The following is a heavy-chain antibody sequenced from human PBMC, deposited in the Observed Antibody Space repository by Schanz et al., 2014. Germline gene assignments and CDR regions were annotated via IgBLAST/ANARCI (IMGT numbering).Heavy chain of an antibody. V-gene: IGHV3-23*04. Sequence: EVQLVESGGGLVQPGGSLRLSCAASGFTFSTSTMHWVRQAPGKGLEWVSAISGGGGTTYYADSVKGRFTISRDDAKKSMYLQMNNLRAEDTAVYYCVRVSFADPRLYRGMDRDIDYWGQGTLVTVSS. D-gene: IGHD5-18*01. CDR3: VRVSFADPRLYRGMDRDIDY. J-gene: IGHJ4*02. CDR2: ISGGGGTT. CDR1: GFTFSTST.